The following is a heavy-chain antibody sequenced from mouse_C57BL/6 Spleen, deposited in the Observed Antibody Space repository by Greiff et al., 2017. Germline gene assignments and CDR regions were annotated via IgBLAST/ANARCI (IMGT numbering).Heavy chain of an antibody. Sequence: QVQLQQSGAELARPGASVKLSCKASGYTFTSYGISWVKQRTGQGLEWIGEIYPRSGNTYYNEKFKGKATLTADKSSSTAYMELRRLTSEDSAVXFCARSYEYGGGTWFAYWGQGTLVTVSA. V-gene: IGHV1-81*01. J-gene: IGHJ3*01. CDR2: IYPRSGNT. CDR1: GYTFTSYG. D-gene: IGHD2-4*01. CDR3: ARSYEYGGGTWFAY.